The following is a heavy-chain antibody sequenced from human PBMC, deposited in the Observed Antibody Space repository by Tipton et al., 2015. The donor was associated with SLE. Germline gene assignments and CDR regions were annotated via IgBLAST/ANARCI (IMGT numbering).Heavy chain of an antibody. J-gene: IGHJ4*02. Sequence: TLSLTCTVSGASVTTSGYYWGWIRRPPGKGLEWIGSVDHSENTYYDPSLKSRVTISVDTSRNQFSLKLSSVTAADTAVYYCARQYAGFYLAHDHFDYWGQGTPVTVSS. D-gene: IGHD2-8*01. V-gene: IGHV4-39*01. CDR3: ARQYAGFYLAHDHFDY. CDR1: GASVTTSGYY. CDR2: VDHSENT.